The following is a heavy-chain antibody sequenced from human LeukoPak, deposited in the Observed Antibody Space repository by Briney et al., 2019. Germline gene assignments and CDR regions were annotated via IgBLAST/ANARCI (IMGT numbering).Heavy chain of an antibody. CDR3: SRVRSGNDFDF. D-gene: IGHD3-10*01. V-gene: IGHV3-49*04. CDR1: GFTFGDSA. J-gene: IGHJ4*02. Sequence: GGSLRLSCTTSGFTFGDSAMTWVRQAPGKGLEWVGFVRSKAYGGIADYAASVKGRFIMSRDDSKSVAYLQMNSLKIEDTGMYYCSRVRSGNDFDFWGQGTLVTVSS. CDR2: VRSKAYGGIA.